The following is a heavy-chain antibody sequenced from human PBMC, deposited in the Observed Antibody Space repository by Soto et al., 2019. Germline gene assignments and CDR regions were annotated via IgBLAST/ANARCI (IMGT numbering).Heavy chain of an antibody. J-gene: IGHJ5*02. CDR1: GFTFSRYS. V-gene: IGHV3-21*01. Sequence: GGSLRLSSAASGFTFSRYSMNWVRQAPGKGLEWVSSISSSSSYIYYADSVKGRFTISRDNAKNSLYLQMNSLRAEDTAVYYCARDRGTTYYDFWSGYSNWFDPWGQGTLVTVSS. CDR2: ISSSSSYI. D-gene: IGHD3-3*01. CDR3: ARDRGTTYYDFWSGYSNWFDP.